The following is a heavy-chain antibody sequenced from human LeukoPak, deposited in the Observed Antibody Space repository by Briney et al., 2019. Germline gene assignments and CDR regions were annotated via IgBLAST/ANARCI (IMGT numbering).Heavy chain of an antibody. J-gene: IGHJ4*02. D-gene: IGHD4-11*01. CDR1: GGSFSGYY. Sequence: PSETLSLTCAVYGGSFSGYYWSWIRQPPGKGLEWIGEINHSGSTNYNPSLKSRVTISVDTSKNQFSLKLSSVTAADTAVYYCAREVGYSNYYFDYWGQGTLVTVSS. CDR3: AREVGYSNYYFDY. V-gene: IGHV4-34*01. CDR2: INHSGST.